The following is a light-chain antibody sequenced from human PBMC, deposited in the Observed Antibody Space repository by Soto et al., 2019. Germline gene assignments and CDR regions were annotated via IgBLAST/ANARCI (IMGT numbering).Light chain of an antibody. CDR1: QSISSW. Sequence: DIQMTQSPSTLSASVGDRVTITCRASQSISSWLAWYQQKPGKAPKLLIYDASSLESGVPSRFSGSGSGTEFTLTISSLQPDDFATYCCQQYNSYSSWTFGQGTKVDIK. J-gene: IGKJ1*01. CDR3: QQYNSYSSWT. CDR2: DAS. V-gene: IGKV1-5*01.